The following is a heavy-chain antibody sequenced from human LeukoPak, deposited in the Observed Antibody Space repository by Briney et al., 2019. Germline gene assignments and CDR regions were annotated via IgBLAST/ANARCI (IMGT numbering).Heavy chain of an antibody. CDR3: ARTLYGDYVGPFDY. Sequence: TPSETLSLTCTVSGGSISSSSYYWGWIRQPPGKGRVWIGSIYYSGSTYYNPSLKSLVTISVDTSNNQFSLKLSSGTAAGTAVYYCARTLYGDYVGPFDYWGQGSLVSDSS. CDR1: GGSISSSSYY. CDR2: IYYSGST. J-gene: IGHJ4*02. V-gene: IGHV4-39*01. D-gene: IGHD4-17*01.